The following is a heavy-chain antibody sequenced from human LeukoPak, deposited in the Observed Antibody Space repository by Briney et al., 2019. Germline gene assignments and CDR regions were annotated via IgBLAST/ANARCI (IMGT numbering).Heavy chain of an antibody. CDR1: GFSFSNYA. CDR3: SKGPHSMYSTSWFDY. Sequence: GASLRLSCTASGFSFSNYAMSWVRQTPGKGLEWVSTISGSGGSTNYADSAKGRFTISRDNSEKTLSLQMNSLRAEDTAVYYCSKGPHSMYSTSWFDYWGQGTLVTVSS. J-gene: IGHJ4*02. D-gene: IGHD2-2*01. V-gene: IGHV3-23*01. CDR2: ISGSGGST.